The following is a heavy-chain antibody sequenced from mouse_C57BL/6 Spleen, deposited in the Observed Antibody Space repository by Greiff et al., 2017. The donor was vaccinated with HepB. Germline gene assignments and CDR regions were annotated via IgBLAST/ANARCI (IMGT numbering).Heavy chain of an antibody. J-gene: IGHJ2*01. CDR1: GYTFTDYY. CDR3: AIPKSYYDYDDDFLVDY. V-gene: IGHV1-26*01. D-gene: IGHD2-4*01. CDR2: INPNNGGT. Sequence: EVQLQQSGPELVKPGASVKISCKASGYTFTDYYMNWVKQSHGKSLEWIGDINPNNGGTSYNQKFKGKATLTVDKSSSTAYMELRSLTSEDSAVYYCAIPKSYYDYDDDFLVDYWGQGTTLTVSS.